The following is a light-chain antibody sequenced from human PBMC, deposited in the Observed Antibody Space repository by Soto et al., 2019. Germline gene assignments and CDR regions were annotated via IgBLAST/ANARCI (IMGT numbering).Light chain of an antibody. Sequence: EVVMTQSPATLSVSPGEGVTLSCRANQGIGDTLAWYQHKPGQTPRLLIYDTSSRATGIPDRFSGSGSGTDFTLSISRLEPEDFAVYYCQQYASSPLLTFGGGTKVDIK. CDR2: DTS. CDR3: QQYASSPLLT. CDR1: QGIGDT. J-gene: IGKJ4*01. V-gene: IGKV3-20*01.